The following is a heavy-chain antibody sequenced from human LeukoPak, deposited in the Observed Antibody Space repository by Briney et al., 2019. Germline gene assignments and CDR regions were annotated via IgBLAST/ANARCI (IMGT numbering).Heavy chain of an antibody. CDR3: ARPPNVDIVVVPAAIDP. D-gene: IGHD2-2*02. CDR1: GFTFSSYG. Sequence: GGSLRLSCAASGFTFSSYGMHWVRQAPGKGLEWVAFIRYDGSNKYYADSAKGRFTISRDNSKNTLYLQMNSLRAEDTAVYYCARPPNVDIVVVPAAIDPWGQGTLVTVSS. J-gene: IGHJ5*02. V-gene: IGHV3-30*02. CDR2: IRYDGSNK.